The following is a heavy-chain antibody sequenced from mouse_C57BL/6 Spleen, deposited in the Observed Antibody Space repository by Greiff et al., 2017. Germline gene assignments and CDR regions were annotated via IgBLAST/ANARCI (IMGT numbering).Heavy chain of an antibody. V-gene: IGHV14-2*01. J-gene: IGHJ2*01. CDR1: GFNIKDYY. CDR3: ARITTVVATDYFDY. D-gene: IGHD1-1*01. Sequence: VHVKQSGAELVKPGASVKLSCTASGFNIKDYYMHWVKQRTEQGLEWIGRIDPEDGETKYAPKFQGKATITADTSSNTAYLQLSSLTSEDTAVYYCARITTVVATDYFDYWGQGTTRTVSS. CDR2: IDPEDGET.